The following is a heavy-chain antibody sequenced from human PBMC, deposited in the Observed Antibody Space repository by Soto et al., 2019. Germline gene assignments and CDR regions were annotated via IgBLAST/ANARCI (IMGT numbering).Heavy chain of an antibody. V-gene: IGHV4-30-2*01. D-gene: IGHD3-22*01. CDR3: ARELLFYDSDGFSWDDAFDI. CDR1: GGSISSSY. CDR2: IYQSGST. J-gene: IGHJ3*02. Sequence: SETLSLTCTVSGGSISSSYWSWIRQPPGKGLEWIGFIYQSGSTYYNPSLKSRVTMSLDRPKNQFSLKLSSVTAADTAVYYCARELLFYDSDGFSWDDAFDIWGQGTMVTVSS.